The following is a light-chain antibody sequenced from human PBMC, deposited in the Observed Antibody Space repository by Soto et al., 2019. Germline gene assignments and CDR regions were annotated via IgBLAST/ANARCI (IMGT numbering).Light chain of an antibody. CDR1: QSVSSSY. V-gene: IGKV3-20*01. CDR2: GAS. CDR3: QQYGSSPRT. J-gene: IGKJ1*01. Sequence: ELVLTQSPGTLSLSPGERATLSCRASQSVSSSYLAWYQQKPGQAPRLLIYGASSRATGIPDRFSGSGSGTDFTLTISRPEPEDFAVYYCQQYGSSPRTFGQGTKVDI.